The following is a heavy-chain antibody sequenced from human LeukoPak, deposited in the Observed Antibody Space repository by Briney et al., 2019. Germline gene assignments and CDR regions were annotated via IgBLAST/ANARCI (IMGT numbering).Heavy chain of an antibody. V-gene: IGHV4-34*01. CDR2: INHSGST. J-gene: IGHJ4*02. Sequence: SETLSLTCAVYGGSFSGYYWSWIRQPPGKGLEWIGEINHSGSTNYNPSLKSRVTISVDTSKNQFSLKLSSVTAADTAVYYCARGGVGSFRYYFDYWGQGTLVTVSS. D-gene: IGHD1-26*01. CDR1: GGSFSGYY. CDR3: ARGGVGSFRYYFDY.